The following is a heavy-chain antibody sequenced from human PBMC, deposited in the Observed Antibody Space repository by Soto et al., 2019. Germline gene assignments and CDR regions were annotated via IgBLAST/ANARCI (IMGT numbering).Heavy chain of an antibody. CDR2: SSSGTSYT. CDR1: GFTFSDYY. CDR3: ARTRNYIFDY. V-gene: IGHV3-11*05. Sequence: QVQLVESGGGLVKPGGALRLSCAASGFTFSDYYMSWIRQAPGKGLEWVSHSSSGTSYTNYADSVKGRFTISRDNAKNSLYLQMNSLRAEDPAVYYCARTRNYIFDYWGQGTLVTVSS. J-gene: IGHJ4*02. D-gene: IGHD4-4*01.